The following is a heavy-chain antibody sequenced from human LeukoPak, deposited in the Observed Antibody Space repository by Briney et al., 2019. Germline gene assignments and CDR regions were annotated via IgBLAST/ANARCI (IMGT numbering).Heavy chain of an antibody. V-gene: IGHV4-39*07. CDR3: AEVERRNY. CDR2: IYHTGTT. Sequence: SETLSLTCSVSGGSISSSTYFWGWIRQPPGKGLEWIGTIYHTGTTYYNPSLQSRVTISVDTSKNQFSLKLRSVTAADTAVYYCAEVERRNYWGQGTLVTVSS. CDR1: GGSISSSTYF. J-gene: IGHJ4*02. D-gene: IGHD1-1*01.